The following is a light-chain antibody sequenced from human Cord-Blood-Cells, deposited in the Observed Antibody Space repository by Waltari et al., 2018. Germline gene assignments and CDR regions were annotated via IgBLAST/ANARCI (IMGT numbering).Light chain of an antibody. V-gene: IGLV3-10*01. CDR1: ALPKKY. Sequence: SYELTQPPSVSVYPGQTARITCSGDALPKKYTHWYQQKSGQAPVLVIYEDSKRPSGIPGRFSGSSSGTMATLTISGAQVEDEADYYCYSTDSSDNHRVFGGGTKLTVL. CDR3: YSTDSSDNHRV. CDR2: EDS. J-gene: IGLJ2*01.